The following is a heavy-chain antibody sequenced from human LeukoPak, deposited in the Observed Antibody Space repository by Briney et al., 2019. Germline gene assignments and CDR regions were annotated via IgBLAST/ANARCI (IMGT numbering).Heavy chain of an antibody. D-gene: IGHD3-9*01. Sequence: PGGSLRLSCAASGFTFSSYAMSWVRQAPGKGLEWVSAISGSGGSTYYADSVKGRFTISRDNSKNMLYLQMNSLRAEDTAVYYCAKAEGLRYFDWLLSSPYYFDYWGQGALVTVSS. CDR3: AKAEGLRYFDWLLSSPYYFDY. CDR2: ISGSGGST. CDR1: GFTFSSYA. J-gene: IGHJ4*02. V-gene: IGHV3-23*01.